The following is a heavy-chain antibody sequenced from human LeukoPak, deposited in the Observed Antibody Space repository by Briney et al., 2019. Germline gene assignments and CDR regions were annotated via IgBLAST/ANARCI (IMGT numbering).Heavy chain of an antibody. CDR2: IRSKDYGGRT. CDR3: TRVREGERWLQFGY. D-gene: IGHD5-24*01. CDR1: GGTFVGYA. Sequence: PARSLRRSCTAAGGTFVGYAMSWVRHGPGKGLEWVGFIRSKDYGGRTEYAAYVNGSFTIPKHHSKSIAHLQMNRLKPEDTAVYYCTRVREGERWLQFGYWGQGTLVTVSS. J-gene: IGHJ4*02. V-gene: IGHV3-49*04.